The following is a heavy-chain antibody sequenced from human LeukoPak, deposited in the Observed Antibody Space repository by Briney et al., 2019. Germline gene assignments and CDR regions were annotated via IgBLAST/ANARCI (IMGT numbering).Heavy chain of an antibody. V-gene: IGHV3-33*01. D-gene: IGHD1-26*01. J-gene: IGHJ4*02. CDR3: ARASGSFDY. CDR1: GFPFSIYD. Sequence: GGSLRLSCGASGFPFSIYDMHWVRQSPGKGLEWVAVIWNDGSNKYYADSVKGRFTISRDNSKNTLFLQMNSLRAEDTAVYYCARASGSFDYWGQGTLVTVSS. CDR2: IWNDGSNK.